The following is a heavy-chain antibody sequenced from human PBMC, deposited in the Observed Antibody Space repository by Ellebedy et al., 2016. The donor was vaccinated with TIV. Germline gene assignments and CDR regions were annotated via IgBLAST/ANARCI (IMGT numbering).Heavy chain of an antibody. CDR2: SSLDGGIK. V-gene: IGHV3-30*03. CDR3: ARDPYYTTGYKFQGHFDN. Sequence: PGGSLRLSCAASGFSIRRYGMHWVRQAPGKGLEWVALSSLDGGIKYHAESVKGRFTISRDNSKNTLFLQMNNLRVEDTAVYFCARDPYYTTGYKFQGHFDNWGQGSLVTVSS. CDR1: GFSIRRYG. J-gene: IGHJ4*02. D-gene: IGHD3-22*01.